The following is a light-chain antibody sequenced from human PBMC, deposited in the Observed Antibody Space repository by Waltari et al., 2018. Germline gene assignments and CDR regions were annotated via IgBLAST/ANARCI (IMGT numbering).Light chain of an antibody. CDR3: ATWDGRVNGVL. Sequence: QSALTQAPSVSGTPGQRVTISCSGTNYNIGSGPVNWYQQVPGMSPKLLIYSNDQRPSGVPDRFSDSKSGTSASLAISGLQSEDEADYYCATWDGRVNGVLFGGGTKVTVL. J-gene: IGLJ2*01. CDR1: NYNIGSGP. CDR2: SND. V-gene: IGLV1-44*01.